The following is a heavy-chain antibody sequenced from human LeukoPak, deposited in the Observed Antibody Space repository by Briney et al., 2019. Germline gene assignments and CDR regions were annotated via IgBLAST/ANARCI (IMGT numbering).Heavy chain of an antibody. D-gene: IGHD3-10*01. CDR2: IHWHSGET. CDR3: VNDMVPGGADV. V-gene: IGHV3-9*01. Sequence: PGGSVRLSCKASGPIIKDFAIHWVRQRPGKGLEWVSGIHWHSGETGYADAVKGRFTISRDDVKNSLSLQMDSLRPDDTALYYCVNDMVPGGADVWGQGTTATVSS. J-gene: IGHJ6*02. CDR1: GPIIKDFA.